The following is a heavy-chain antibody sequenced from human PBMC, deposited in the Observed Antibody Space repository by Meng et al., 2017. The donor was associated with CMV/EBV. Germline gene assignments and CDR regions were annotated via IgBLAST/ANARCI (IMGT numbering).Heavy chain of an antibody. V-gene: IGHV3-23*03. CDR3: AKLGSRYCSSTSCYPRNDAFDI. CDR1: GFTFSSYA. Sequence: GESLKISCAASGFTFSSYAMSWVRQAPGKGLEWVSVIYSGGSSTYYADSVKGRFTISRDNSKNTLYLQMNSLRAEDTAVYYCAKLGSRYCSSTSCYPRNDAFDIWGQGTMVTVSS. J-gene: IGHJ3*02. CDR2: IYSGGSST. D-gene: IGHD2-2*01.